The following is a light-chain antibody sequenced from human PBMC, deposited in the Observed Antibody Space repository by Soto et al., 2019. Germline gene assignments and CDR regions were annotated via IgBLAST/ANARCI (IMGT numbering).Light chain of an antibody. J-gene: IGKJ4*01. V-gene: IGKV2-28*01. Sequence: DIVMTQSPLSLPVTPGEPASISCRSSQSLLHSNGYNYLDWYLQKPGQSPQLLIYLGSNRASGVPERFRGRGSGTGFKLKIRRVEAEDVGVYYCMQALQTPLTFGGGTKVEIK. CDR1: QSLLHSNGYNY. CDR3: MQALQTPLT. CDR2: LGS.